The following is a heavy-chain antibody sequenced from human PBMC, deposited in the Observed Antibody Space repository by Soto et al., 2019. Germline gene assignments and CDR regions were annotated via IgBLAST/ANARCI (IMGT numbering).Heavy chain of an antibody. D-gene: IGHD6-19*01. V-gene: IGHV4-4*02. Sequence: SETLSLTCSVCGASIISNDWWIWVRQTPGKGLEWIGEIFHSGRTNYSPSFKSRVTISVDTSKSQFSLEMASVTAADTAVYYCARANLRSGWTFDHWGQGSPVTVSS. CDR1: GASIISNDW. CDR2: IFHSGRT. J-gene: IGHJ4*02. CDR3: ARANLRSGWTFDH.